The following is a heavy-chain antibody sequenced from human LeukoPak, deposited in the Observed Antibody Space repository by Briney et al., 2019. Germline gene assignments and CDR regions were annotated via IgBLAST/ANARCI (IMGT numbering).Heavy chain of an antibody. D-gene: IGHD3-10*01. J-gene: IGHJ4*02. CDR2: ISSSTSTI. CDR3: ARGLGYYGSGSYYYFDY. Sequence: GGSLRLSCAASGFTFSSYSMNWVRQAPGKGLEWVSYISSSTSTIYYADSVKGRFTISRDNAKNSLYLQMNSLRDEDTAVYYCARGLGYYGSGSYYYFDYWGQGTLVTVSS. CDR1: GFTFSSYS. V-gene: IGHV3-48*02.